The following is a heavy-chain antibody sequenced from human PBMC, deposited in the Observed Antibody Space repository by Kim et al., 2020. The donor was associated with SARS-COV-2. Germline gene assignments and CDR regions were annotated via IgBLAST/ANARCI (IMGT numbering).Heavy chain of an antibody. Sequence: SVKVRFTISRANSKNTLYLQMNSLRAENTAVYYCARDGSGSYYLGNLDYRGQGTLVTVSS. CDR3: ARDGSGSYYLGNLDY. J-gene: IGHJ4*02. V-gene: IGHV3-30*01. D-gene: IGHD3-10*01.